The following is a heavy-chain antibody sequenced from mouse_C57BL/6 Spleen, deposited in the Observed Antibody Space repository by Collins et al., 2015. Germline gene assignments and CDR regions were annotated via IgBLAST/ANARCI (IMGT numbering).Heavy chain of an antibody. J-gene: IGHJ1*01. D-gene: IGHD1-2*01. CDR1: GFSLTTCG. CDR3: AKDYGPVFRYFDV. V-gene: IGHV2-3*01. Sequence: QVQLKESGPGLVAPSQSLSITCTVSGFSLTTCGVSWVRQPPGKGLERLGVIWGXGSTNYHSALISRLSISKDNSKSQVFLKVNSLQIDDTATYYCAKDYGPVFRYFDVWGAGTTVTVSS. CDR2: IWGXGST.